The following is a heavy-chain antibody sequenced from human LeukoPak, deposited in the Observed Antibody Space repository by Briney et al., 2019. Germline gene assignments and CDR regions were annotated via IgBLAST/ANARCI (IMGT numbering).Heavy chain of an antibody. CDR1: GYSISSGYY. V-gene: IGHV4-38-2*02. CDR3: ARGYSGYDRSDY. CDR2: IYYSGST. D-gene: IGHD5-12*01. J-gene: IGHJ4*02. Sequence: PSETLSLTCTVSGYSISSGYYWGWIRQPPGKGLEWIGSIYYSGSTYYNPSLKSRVTISVDTSKNQFSLKLSSVTAADTAVYYCARGYSGYDRSDYWGQGTLVTVSS.